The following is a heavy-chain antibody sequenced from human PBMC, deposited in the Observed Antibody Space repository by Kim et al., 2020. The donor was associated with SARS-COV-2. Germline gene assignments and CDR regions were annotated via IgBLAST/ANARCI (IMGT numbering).Heavy chain of an antibody. V-gene: IGHV3-74*01. Sequence: TGYADSVEGRFTICRDNAKSNVYLKMNSLRADDAAVYCCAGGGAGVLDIWGQGTMVTVST. J-gene: IGHJ3*02. CDR3: AGGGAGVLDI. D-gene: IGHD3-10*01. CDR2: T.